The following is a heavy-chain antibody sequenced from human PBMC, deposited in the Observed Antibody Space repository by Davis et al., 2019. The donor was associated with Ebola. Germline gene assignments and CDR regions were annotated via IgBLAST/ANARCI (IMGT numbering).Heavy chain of an antibody. CDR2: IKTDGSLT. V-gene: IGHV3-74*01. Sequence: HTGGSLRLSCAASGFSFSSYWMHWVRQVPGKGLVWVSRIKTDGSLTGYGDAVQGRFIISRDNAKNTVYLQMNDLRVEDTAVYYCAREGRVFALDYWGQGALVTVSS. D-gene: IGHD3-3*01. J-gene: IGHJ4*02. CDR3: AREGRVFALDY. CDR1: GFSFSSYW.